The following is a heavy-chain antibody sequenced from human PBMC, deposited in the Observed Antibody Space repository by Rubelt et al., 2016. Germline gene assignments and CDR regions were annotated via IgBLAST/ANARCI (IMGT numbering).Heavy chain of an antibody. J-gene: IGHJ4*02. CDR2: INHSGST. CDR3: ARGPFKWHRY. CDR1: GGSFSGYY. D-gene: IGHD2-8*01. Sequence: QVQLQQWGAGLLKPSETLSLTCAVYGGSFSGYYWSWIRQPPGKGLEWIGEINHSGSTSYKSSLRSRVTMSVDTSKNQLTLKLYDVTATDTAVYYGARGPFKWHRYWGQGTLVTVSS. V-gene: IGHV4-34*01.